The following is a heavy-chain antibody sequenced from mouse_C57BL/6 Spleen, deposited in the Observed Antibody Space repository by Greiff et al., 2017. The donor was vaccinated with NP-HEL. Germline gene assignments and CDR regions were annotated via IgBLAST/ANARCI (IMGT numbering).Heavy chain of an antibody. D-gene: IGHD2-5*01. CDR1: GYTFTSYW. CDR2: IYPGSGST. Sequence: QVQLQQPGAELVKPGASVKMSCKASGYTFTSYWITWVKQRPGQGLEWIGDIYPGSGSTNYNEKFKSKATLTVDTSSSTAYMQLSSLTSEDSAVYYLARYYSNYDYAMDYWGQGTSVTVSS. J-gene: IGHJ4*01. CDR3: ARYYSNYDYAMDY. V-gene: IGHV1-55*01.